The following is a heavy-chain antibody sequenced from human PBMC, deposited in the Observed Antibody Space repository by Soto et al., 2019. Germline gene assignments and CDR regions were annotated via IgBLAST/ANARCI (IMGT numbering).Heavy chain of an antibody. CDR3: ANRVLRAVFGLVTTTANYFDF. V-gene: IGHV2-5*02. D-gene: IGHD3-3*01. J-gene: IGHJ4*02. CDR1: GFSLTTSGVC. Sequence: QITLNASGPTVVKPTETLTLTCTFSGFSLTTSGVCVGWVRQSPGKAPEWLAFLYWDDDKRHSTSLKSRLTITKDNSKNQVVLTMANVDPADTATYYCANRVLRAVFGLVTTTANYFDFCGQATPVVVSS. CDR2: LYWDDDK.